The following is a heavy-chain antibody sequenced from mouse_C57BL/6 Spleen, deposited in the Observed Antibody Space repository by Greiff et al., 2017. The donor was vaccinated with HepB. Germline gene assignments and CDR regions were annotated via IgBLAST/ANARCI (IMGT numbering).Heavy chain of an antibody. CDR2: IYPRSGNT. CDR1: GYTFTSYG. CDR3: ASGGYYCGSSYAWYFDV. D-gene: IGHD1-1*01. V-gene: IGHV1-81*01. Sequence: QVQLQQSGAELARPGASVKLSCKASGYTFTSYGISWVKQRTGQGLEWIGEIYPRSGNTYYNEKFKGKATLTADKSSSTAYMELRSLTSEDSAVYFCASGGYYCGSSYAWYFDVWGTGTTVTVSS. J-gene: IGHJ1*03.